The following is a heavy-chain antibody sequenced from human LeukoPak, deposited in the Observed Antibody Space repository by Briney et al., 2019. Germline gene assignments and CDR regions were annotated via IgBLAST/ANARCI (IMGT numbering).Heavy chain of an antibody. J-gene: IGHJ4*02. CDR3: ANIRCSGGSCYYFDN. V-gene: IGHV3-7*03. CDR2: INQDGSGK. D-gene: IGHD2-15*01. Sequence: PGGSLRLSCAASGFTFSTYWMSWIRQAPGKGLEWVANINQDGSGKYYVDSVKGRFTISRDNAKNSQSLQMYSLRAEDTAVYYCANIRCSGGSCYYFDNWGQGTLVTVSS. CDR1: GFTFSTYW.